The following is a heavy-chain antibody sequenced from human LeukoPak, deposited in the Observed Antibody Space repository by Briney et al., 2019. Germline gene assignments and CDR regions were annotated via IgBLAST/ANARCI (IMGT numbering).Heavy chain of an antibody. Sequence: ASVKVSCKASGYTFTGYYMHWVRQAPGQGLEWMGWINPNSGGTNYAQKFQGRVTMTRDTSISTAYMELSRLRSDDTAVYYCARATSMGARQPALGYWGQGTLVTVSS. CDR2: INPNSGGT. V-gene: IGHV1-2*02. J-gene: IGHJ4*02. CDR1: GYTFTGYY. D-gene: IGHD1-26*01. CDR3: ARATSMGARQPALGY.